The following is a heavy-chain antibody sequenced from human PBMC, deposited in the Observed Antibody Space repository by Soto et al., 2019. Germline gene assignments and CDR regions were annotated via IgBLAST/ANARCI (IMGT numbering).Heavy chain of an antibody. CDR1: GFTLSMYW. V-gene: IGHV3-74*01. D-gene: IGHD6-19*01. CDR2: VSGDGSDK. J-gene: IGHJ4*02. Sequence: EVQLEESGGGLVQPGGSLRLSCAASGFTLSMYWMHWVRQVPGKGLLWVSRVSGDGSDKNYADSVKGRFTISRVNAKNTLYLEMNSLGAEDSAVYYCGRALGYASGAAYWGRGTLVTVSS. CDR3: GRALGYASGAAY.